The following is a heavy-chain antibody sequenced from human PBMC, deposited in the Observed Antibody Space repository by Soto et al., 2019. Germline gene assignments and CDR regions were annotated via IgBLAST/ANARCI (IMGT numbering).Heavy chain of an antibody. V-gene: IGHV1-18*04. CDR3: ARVVGYGSGSYYNLRDAFDI. Sequence: ASVKVSCKASGYTFASYGISWVRQAPGQGLEWMGGISAYNGNTNYAQKLQGRVTMTTDTSTSTAYMELRSLRSDDTAVYYCARVVGYGSGSYYNLRDAFDIWGQGTMVTVSS. J-gene: IGHJ3*02. CDR2: ISAYNGNT. D-gene: IGHD3-10*01. CDR1: GYTFASYG.